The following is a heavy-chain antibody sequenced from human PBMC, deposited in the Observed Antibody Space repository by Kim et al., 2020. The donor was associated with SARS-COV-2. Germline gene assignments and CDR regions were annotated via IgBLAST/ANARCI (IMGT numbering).Heavy chain of an antibody. CDR3: ARVKEGFDY. J-gene: IGHJ4*02. CDR2: GST. V-gene: IGHV4-59*01. Sequence: GSTNCNATRRSRGTISVDTSKNQYSLRLSSVTAADKAVYYCARVKEGFDYWGQGTLVTVSS.